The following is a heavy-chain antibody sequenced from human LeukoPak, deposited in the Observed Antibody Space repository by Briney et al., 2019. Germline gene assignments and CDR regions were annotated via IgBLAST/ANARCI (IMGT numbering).Heavy chain of an antibody. CDR3: AKDGVVISITRSAFDI. CDR1: GFTVSSNY. CDR2: IYSGGST. Sequence: GGSLRLSCAASGFTVSSNYMSWVRQAPGKGLEWVSVIYSGGSTYYADSVKGRFTISRDNAKNSLYLQMNSLRAEDTAVYYCAKDGVVISITRSAFDIWGQGTMVTVSS. D-gene: IGHD3-3*01. V-gene: IGHV3-66*01. J-gene: IGHJ3*02.